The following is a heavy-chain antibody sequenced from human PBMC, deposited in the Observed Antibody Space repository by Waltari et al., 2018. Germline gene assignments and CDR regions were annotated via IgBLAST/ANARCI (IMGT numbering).Heavy chain of an antibody. J-gene: IGHJ4*02. CDR3: AKSALWPTGVIDC. CDR1: GGSFSGYY. CDR2: INQDGYT. V-gene: IGHV4-34*02. D-gene: IGHD3-10*01. Sequence: QVQLQQWGAGLLKPSETLSLTCTVYGGSFSGYYWSWIRQPPGRGLEWIGEINQDGYTNYNPSLKSRVTISIETSKDQFYLRLTSLTAADTAVYYCAKSALWPTGVIDCWGQGTPVTVSS.